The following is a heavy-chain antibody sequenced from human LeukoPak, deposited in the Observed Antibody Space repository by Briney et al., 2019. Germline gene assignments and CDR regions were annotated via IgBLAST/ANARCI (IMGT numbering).Heavy chain of an antibody. CDR3: ATEWYTGTSLHYTY. V-gene: IGHV3-23*01. CDR2: ISGSGSST. CDR1: GFTFTNYA. D-gene: IGHD1-26*01. J-gene: IGHJ4*02. Sequence: GVLRLSCVASGFTFTNYAMSWVRQTPGKGLGWVSFISGSGSSTYYADSVRGRFTISRDNSKNALYLLMNNLRAEDTAIYYCATEWYTGTSLHYTYWGQGTLVTVSS.